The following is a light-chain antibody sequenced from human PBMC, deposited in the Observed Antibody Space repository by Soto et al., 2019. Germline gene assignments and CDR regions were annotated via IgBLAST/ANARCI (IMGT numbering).Light chain of an antibody. CDR2: DAS. CDR3: QQWGT. J-gene: IGKJ1*01. V-gene: IGKV1-5*01. CDR1: QSISSW. Sequence: EIQMTQSPSTLSSSVGDRVTITCRASQSISSWLAWYQHKPGKAPRLLIYDASGRASGVPSRFSGSGSGTDFTLTISSLQPDDFSTYYCQQWGTFGQGTKVDIK.